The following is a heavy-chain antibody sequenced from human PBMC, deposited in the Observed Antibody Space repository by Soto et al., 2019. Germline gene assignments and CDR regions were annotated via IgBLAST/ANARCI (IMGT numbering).Heavy chain of an antibody. J-gene: IGHJ6*02. D-gene: IGHD6-19*01. CDR1: GYTLTELS. CDR2: FDPEDGET. V-gene: IGHV1-24*01. Sequence: ASVKVSRKVSGYTLTELSMHWVRQAPGKGLEWMGGFDPEDGETIYAQKFQGRVTMTEDTSTDTAYMELSSLRSEDTAVYYCATGGYSSGWYVLGYYYYGMDVCGQGTTVTVSS. CDR3: ATGGYSSGWYVLGYYYYGMDV.